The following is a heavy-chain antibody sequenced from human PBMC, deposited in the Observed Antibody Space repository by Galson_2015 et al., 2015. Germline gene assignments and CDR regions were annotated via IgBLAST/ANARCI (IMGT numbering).Heavy chain of an antibody. CDR3: ARVLGAPEDYYYYGMDV. V-gene: IGHV4-59*01. Sequence: SETLSLTCTVSGGSISSYYWSWIRQPPGRGLEWIGYIYYSGSTNYNPSLKSRVTISVDTSKNQFSLKLSSVTAADTAVYYCARVLGAPEDYYYYGMDVWGQGTTVTVSS. D-gene: IGHD3-16*01. CDR1: GGSISSYY. CDR2: IYYSGST. J-gene: IGHJ6*02.